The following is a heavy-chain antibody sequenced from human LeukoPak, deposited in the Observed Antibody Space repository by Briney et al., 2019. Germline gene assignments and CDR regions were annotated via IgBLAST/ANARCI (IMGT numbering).Heavy chain of an antibody. V-gene: IGHV1-18*04. Sequence: ASVKVSCKASGYTFTSYGISWVRQAPGQRLEWMGWISAYNGNTNYAQKLQGRVTMTTDTSTSTAYMELRSLRSDDTAVHYCARDLISKIWFGEWCFDYWGQGTLVTVSS. J-gene: IGHJ4*02. CDR3: ARDLISKIWFGEWCFDY. CDR1: GYTFTSYG. D-gene: IGHD3-10*01. CDR2: ISAYNGNT.